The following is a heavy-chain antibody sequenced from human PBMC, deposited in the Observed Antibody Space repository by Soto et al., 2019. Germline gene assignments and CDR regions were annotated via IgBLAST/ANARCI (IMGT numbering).Heavy chain of an antibody. CDR2: ISANNGNT. CDR1: GYSFTSYG. CDR3: ARDRSAVTIDWFDP. V-gene: IGHV1-18*01. J-gene: IGHJ5*02. Sequence: QVQLVQSGAEVKKPGASVKVSCKASGYSFTSYGISWVRQAPGQGLEWMGWISANNGNTNYAQKLQGRVTMTTDTSTSTAYMELRSLSSDDTAVYYCARDRSAVTIDWFDPWGQGTLVTVSS. D-gene: IGHD4-17*01.